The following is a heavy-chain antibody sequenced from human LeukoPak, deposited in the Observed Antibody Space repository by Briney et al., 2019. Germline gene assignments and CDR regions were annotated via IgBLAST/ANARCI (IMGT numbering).Heavy chain of an antibody. J-gene: IGHJ4*02. CDR2: IRGKGGST. D-gene: IGHD3-10*01. V-gene: IGHV3-23*01. CDR1: GFTFSSYA. CDR3: AKGKPRGYFDY. Sequence: GGPLRLSCAASGFTFSSYAMSWRHKPPGKGQWRVSVIRGKGGSTYYADSVKGWFTISRDNSKNTRYLQMNSLRAEDTAVYYCAKGKPRGYFDYWGQGTLVTVSS.